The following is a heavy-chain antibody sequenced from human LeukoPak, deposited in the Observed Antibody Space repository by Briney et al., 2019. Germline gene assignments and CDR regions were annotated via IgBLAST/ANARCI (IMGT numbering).Heavy chain of an antibody. CDR2: ISNDGSKK. CDR3: AKGPSGSLDY. J-gene: IGHJ4*02. CDR1: GFTFSSYA. V-gene: IGHV3-30*18. Sequence: GGSLRLSCAASGFTFSSYAMHCGRQAPGKGLEWVAVISNDGSKKYYADSVKGRFTISRDDSKNTLYLQMNSLRPEDTAVYYCAKGPSGSLDYWGQGTLVTVSS. D-gene: IGHD1-26*01.